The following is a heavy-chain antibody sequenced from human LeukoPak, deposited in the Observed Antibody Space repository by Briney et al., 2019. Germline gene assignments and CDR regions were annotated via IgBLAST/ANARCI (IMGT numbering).Heavy chain of an antibody. V-gene: IGHV3-64*04. CDR1: GFTFSSYA. D-gene: IGHD2-2*01. J-gene: IGHJ5*02. Sequence: GGSLRLSCSASGFTFSSYAMHWVRQAPGKGLEYVSGISSNGGSTYFADSVKGRFTISRDNSKNTLFLQMNSLRAEDTAVYYCSKGGYYSSTSCYVGWFDPWGQGTLVTVSS. CDR3: SKGGYYSSTSCYVGWFDP. CDR2: ISSNGGST.